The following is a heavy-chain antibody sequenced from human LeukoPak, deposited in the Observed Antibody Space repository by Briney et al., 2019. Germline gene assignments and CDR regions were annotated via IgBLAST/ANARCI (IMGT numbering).Heavy chain of an antibody. CDR2: SYSSGNT. D-gene: IGHD2-8*01. Sequence: SETLSLTCTVAGASNSSYYWSWIRQPPGKGLEWIGHSYSSGNTNYNPSLKSRVTISIDTSKNHFSLRLRSVTAADTAVYYCASHSGSYCTHGVCSNDAFDIWGQGTMVTVSS. J-gene: IGHJ3*02. V-gene: IGHV4-4*09. CDR3: ASHSGSYCTHGVCSNDAFDI. CDR1: GASNSSYY.